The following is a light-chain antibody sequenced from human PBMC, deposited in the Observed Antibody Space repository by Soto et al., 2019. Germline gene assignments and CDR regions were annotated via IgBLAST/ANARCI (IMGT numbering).Light chain of an antibody. Sequence: DIQMTQSPSTLSASVGDRVTITCRASQSVDTCLAWYQQKPGKAPHLLIYKASSLETGVPSRFSGSGSVTEFTLTIRSLQPHDFATYYCQQFYRYPWTFGQGNKVEIK. CDR2: KAS. J-gene: IGKJ1*01. V-gene: IGKV1-5*03. CDR1: QSVDTC. CDR3: QQFYRYPWT.